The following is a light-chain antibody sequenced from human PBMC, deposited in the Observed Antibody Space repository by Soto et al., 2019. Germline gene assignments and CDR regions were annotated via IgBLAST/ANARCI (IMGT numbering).Light chain of an antibody. CDR3: QQYNNYPNN. Sequence: EIVMTQSPLSRPVTLGEWSSISCRWRRSLLHSNGHNYLDWYLQKPGQSPQLLIYLGSNRASGVPERLSGSGSGTELTLTISGLQPDDFATYYCQQYNNYPNNFGHGTKVDIK. CDR1: RSLLHSNGHNY. V-gene: IGKV2-28*01. J-gene: IGKJ1*01. CDR2: LGS.